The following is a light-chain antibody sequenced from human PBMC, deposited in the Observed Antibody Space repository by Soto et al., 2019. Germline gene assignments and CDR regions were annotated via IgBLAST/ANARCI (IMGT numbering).Light chain of an antibody. CDR1: SSDIGAYNF. CDR3: TSWTSSTTMV. J-gene: IGLJ2*01. Sequence: QSALTQPASVSGSPGQSITISCTGTSSDIGAYNFVSGYQQHPGKAPKLMLYDVNIRPSGGSNRFSGSKSGNTASLTISGLQSEDEADYYCTSWTSSTTMVFGGGTKLTVL. CDR2: DVN. V-gene: IGLV2-14*03.